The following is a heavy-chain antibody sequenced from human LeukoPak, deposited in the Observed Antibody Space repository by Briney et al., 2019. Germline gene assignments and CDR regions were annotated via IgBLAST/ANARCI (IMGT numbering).Heavy chain of an antibody. Sequence: PGLSLRLSCAASGFTFSSYAMSWVRQAPGKGLEWASAISGSGGSTYYADSVKGRFTISRDNSKNTLYLQMNSLRAEDTAVYYCATGEMANVYDYWGQGTLVTVSS. CDR1: GFTFSSYA. V-gene: IGHV3-23*01. CDR3: ATGEMANVYDY. CDR2: ISGSGGST. D-gene: IGHD5-12*01. J-gene: IGHJ4*02.